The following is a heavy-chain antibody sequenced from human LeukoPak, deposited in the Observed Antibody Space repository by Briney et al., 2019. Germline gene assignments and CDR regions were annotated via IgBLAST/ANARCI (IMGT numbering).Heavy chain of an antibody. D-gene: IGHD4-17*01. Sequence: PGRALRLSCPASGFTFSSYAMHWVRQAPAKGLEWVAVISYDGSNKYYADSVKGRFTISRDNSKNTLYLQMNSLRAEDTAVFYCARGGPFMTTVLRIDYWGQGTLVTVSS. V-gene: IGHV3-30*04. CDR1: GFTFSSYA. CDR3: ARGGPFMTTVLRIDY. J-gene: IGHJ4*02. CDR2: ISYDGSNK.